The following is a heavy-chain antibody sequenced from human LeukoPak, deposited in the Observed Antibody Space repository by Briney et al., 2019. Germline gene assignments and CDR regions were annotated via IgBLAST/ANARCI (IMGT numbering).Heavy chain of an antibody. CDR1: GFTFSSYA. J-gene: IGHJ4*02. CDR3: ASPPTVTTFDS. Sequence: GGSLRLSRAASGFTFSSYAMSWVRQAPGKGLEWVSSISGSGGNTYYADSVKGRFTISRDNSKNTLYLQMNSLRADDTAVYYCASPPTVTTFDSWGQGTLVTVSS. CDR2: ISGSGGNT. D-gene: IGHD4-11*01. V-gene: IGHV3-23*01.